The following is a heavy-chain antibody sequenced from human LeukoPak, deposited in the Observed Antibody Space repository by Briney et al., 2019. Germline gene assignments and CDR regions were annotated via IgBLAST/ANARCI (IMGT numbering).Heavy chain of an antibody. V-gene: IGHV4-59*01. CDR3: ARFVAWGGNAVHAFDI. D-gene: IGHD4-23*01. J-gene: IGHJ3*02. Sequence: PSETLSLTCTVSGGSISSYYWSWIRQPPGKGLEWIGYIYYSGSTNYNPSLKSRVTISVDTSKNQFSLKLSSVTAADTAVYYCARFVAWGGNAVHAFDIWGRGTMVAVSS. CDR1: GGSISSYY. CDR2: IYYSGST.